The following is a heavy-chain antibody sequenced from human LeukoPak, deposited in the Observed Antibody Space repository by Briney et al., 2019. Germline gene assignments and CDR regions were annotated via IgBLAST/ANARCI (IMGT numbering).Heavy chain of an antibody. Sequence: GGSLRLSCAASGFTFSSYEMIWVRQAPGKGLEWVSYISSSGSTIYYADSVKGRFTISRDNAKNSLYLQMNSLRAEDTAVYYCARERKQWLIPQGFDPWGQGTLVTVSP. CDR1: GFTFSSYE. D-gene: IGHD6-19*01. CDR2: ISSSGSTI. J-gene: IGHJ5*02. CDR3: ARERKQWLIPQGFDP. V-gene: IGHV3-48*03.